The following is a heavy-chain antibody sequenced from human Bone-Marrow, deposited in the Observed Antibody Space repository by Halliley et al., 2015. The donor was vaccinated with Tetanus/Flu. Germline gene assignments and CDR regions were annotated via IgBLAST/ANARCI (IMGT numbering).Heavy chain of an antibody. D-gene: IGHD3-16*01. J-gene: IGHJ4*02. CDR3: ARAPTSGPRGSVAYTGRGYFFDS. Sequence: VQLVQSGGGLVQPGRSLRLSCAGSGFTFDDYAMHWVRQAPGKGLEWVSSISWNSNSIGYLGSVKGRFTISRDNAKNSLYLEMNSLRVEDTAFYYCARAPTSGPRGSVAYTGRGYFFDSWGQGTLVTVSS. CDR2: ISWNSNSI. V-gene: IGHV3-9*01. CDR1: GFTFDDYA.